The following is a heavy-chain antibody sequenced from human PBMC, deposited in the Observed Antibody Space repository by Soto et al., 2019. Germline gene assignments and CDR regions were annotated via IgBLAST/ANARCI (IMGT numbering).Heavy chain of an antibody. Sequence: PGGSLRLCCGASRFTFSGYCMHWVRHAPGKGLERVAVIWYDLSTKLYADSVKGQFTFSRDNSKNTLYLQMNSLRAEDTAVYYCARLGQWLAFDYWGQGTLVTVSS. CDR2: IWYDLSTK. V-gene: IGHV3-33*01. J-gene: IGHJ4*02. CDR3: ARLGQWLAFDY. CDR1: RFTFSGYC. D-gene: IGHD6-19*01.